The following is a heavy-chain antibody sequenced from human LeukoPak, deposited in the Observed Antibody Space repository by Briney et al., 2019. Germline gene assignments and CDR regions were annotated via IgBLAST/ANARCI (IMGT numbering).Heavy chain of an antibody. CDR2: MHHSGST. CDR3: ARHAAVEGSSGWSPLWWFDP. D-gene: IGHD6-19*01. J-gene: IGHJ5*02. CDR1: GGSIRSYY. Sequence: SETLSLTCTVSGGSIRSYYWSWIRQPPGKGLEWIGYMHHSGSTKHNPYLKSRVTISVDTSKSQFSLRLSSVTAADTAVYYCARHAAVEGSSGWSPLWWFDPWGQGTLVTVSS. V-gene: IGHV4-59*08.